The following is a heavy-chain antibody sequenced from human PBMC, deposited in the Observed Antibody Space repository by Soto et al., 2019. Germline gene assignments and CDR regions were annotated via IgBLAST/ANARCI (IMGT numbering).Heavy chain of an antibody. CDR3: VIRGGSRSSGYYIDH. Sequence: QVQLVESGGGVVQPGRSLRLSCAASGYVFNHYGLHWVRQAPVKGLEWMTLTSYDGSNKQYADSVKGRFTISRDDSKNTLYLQMNSLRVDDTAGYYCVIRGGSRSSGYYIDHCGQGTLVTVSS. J-gene: IGHJ4*02. CDR2: TSYDGSNK. D-gene: IGHD3-10*01. V-gene: IGHV3-33*01. CDR1: GYVFNHYG.